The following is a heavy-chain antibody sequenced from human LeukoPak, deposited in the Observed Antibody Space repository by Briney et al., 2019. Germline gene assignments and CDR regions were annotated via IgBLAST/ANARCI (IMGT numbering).Heavy chain of an antibody. CDR2: IIPIFGTA. CDR1: GGTFSSYA. J-gene: IGHJ4*02. D-gene: IGHD2-21*02. Sequence: SVKVSCKASGGTFSSYAISWVRQAPGQGLEWMGGIIPIFGTANYAQKFQGRVTITADKSTSTAYMELSSLRSEDTAVYYCASAYCGGDCPFDYWGQGTLVTVSS. V-gene: IGHV1-69*06. CDR3: ASAYCGGDCPFDY.